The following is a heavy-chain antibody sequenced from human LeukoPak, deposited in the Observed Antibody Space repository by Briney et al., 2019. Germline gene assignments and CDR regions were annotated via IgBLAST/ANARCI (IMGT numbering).Heavy chain of an antibody. CDR2: ISSSSSYT. J-gene: IGHJ4*02. CDR3: ARVSTGDYDILSRGTLDY. CDR1: GFTFSSYA. V-gene: IGHV3-21*01. Sequence: GGSLRLSCAVSGFTFSSYAMTWVRQAPGKGLEWVSSISSSSSYTYNADSVKGRFTISRDNAKNSLYLQMNSLRAEDTAVYYCARVSTGDYDILSRGTLDYWGQGTLVTASS. D-gene: IGHD3-9*01.